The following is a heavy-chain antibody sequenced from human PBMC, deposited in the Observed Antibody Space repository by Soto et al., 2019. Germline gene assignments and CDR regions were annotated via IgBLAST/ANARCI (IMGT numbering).Heavy chain of an antibody. CDR3: AKDLEAMVLFYYYGMDV. V-gene: IGHV3-23*01. J-gene: IGHJ6*02. D-gene: IGHD5-18*01. CDR1: GFTFSSYA. CDR2: ISGSGGST. Sequence: GGPLRLSCAASGFTFSSYAMSWVRQAPGKGLEWVSAISGSGGSTYYADSVKGRFTISRDNSKNTLYLQMNSLRAEDTAVYYCAKDLEAMVLFYYYGMDVWGQGTTVTVSS.